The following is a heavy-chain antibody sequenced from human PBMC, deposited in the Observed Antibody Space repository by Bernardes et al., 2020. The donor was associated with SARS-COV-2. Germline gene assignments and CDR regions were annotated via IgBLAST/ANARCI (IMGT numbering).Heavy chain of an antibody. CDR1: GGSFSGYY. D-gene: IGHD3-10*01. V-gene: IGHV4-34*01. J-gene: IGHJ6*02. Sequence: SETLSLTCAVYGGSFSGYYWSWIRQPPGKGLEWIGEINHSGSTNYNPSLKSRVTISVDTSKNQFSLKLSSVTAADTAVYYCARGGPRGVPSHYGMDVWGQGTTVTVSS. CDR3: ARGGPRGVPSHYGMDV. CDR2: INHSGST.